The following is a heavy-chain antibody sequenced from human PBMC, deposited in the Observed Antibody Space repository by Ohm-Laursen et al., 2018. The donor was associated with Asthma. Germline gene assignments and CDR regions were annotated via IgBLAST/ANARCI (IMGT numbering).Heavy chain of an antibody. CDR2: INPSGGST. J-gene: IGHJ3*02. Sequence: SSVKVSCKASGYTFTSYYMHWVRQAPGQGLEWMGIINPSGGSTSYAQKFQGRVTMTRDTSTSTVYMELSSLRSEDTAVYYCARGWGIGAGTTYDAFDIWGQGTMVTVSS. V-gene: IGHV1-46*01. CDR1: GYTFTSYY. CDR3: ARGWGIGAGTTYDAFDI. D-gene: IGHD1-1*01.